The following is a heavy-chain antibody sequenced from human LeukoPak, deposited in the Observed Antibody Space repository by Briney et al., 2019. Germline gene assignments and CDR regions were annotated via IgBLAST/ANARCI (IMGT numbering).Heavy chain of an antibody. CDR3: ARRSRSGFFDY. Sequence: SETLSLTYAVSGGSINSNTYYWGWIRQPPGKGLEWIGSVYSSGSTYYNPSLKSRVAISADTSKNQFSLRLSSVTAPDTAVYYCARRSRSGFFDYWGQGTLVTVSS. J-gene: IGHJ4*02. CDR2: VYSSGST. CDR1: GGSINSNTYY. V-gene: IGHV4-39*01. D-gene: IGHD3-10*01.